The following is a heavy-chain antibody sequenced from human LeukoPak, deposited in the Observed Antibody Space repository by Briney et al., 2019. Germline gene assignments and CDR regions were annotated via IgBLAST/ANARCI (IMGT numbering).Heavy chain of an antibody. D-gene: IGHD4-17*01. V-gene: IGHV3-21*01. CDR1: GFTFSSYS. J-gene: IGHJ4*02. CDR2: ISSSTSYI. CDR3: ARAGGSTVSHSDY. Sequence: GGSLRLSSAASGFTFSSYSMNWIRQAPGKGLEWVSSISSSTSYIYYADSVKGRFTISKDNAKNSLYLQMNSLRAEDTAVYYCARAGGSTVSHSDYWGQGTLVTVSS.